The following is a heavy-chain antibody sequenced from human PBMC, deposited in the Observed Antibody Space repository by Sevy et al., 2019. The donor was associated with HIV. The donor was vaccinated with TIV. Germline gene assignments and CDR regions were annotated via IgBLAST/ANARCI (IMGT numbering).Heavy chain of an antibody. J-gene: IGHJ4*01. V-gene: IGHV4-39*01. Sequence: LLAASETLSLTCTVSGDSIRSQSHYWAWIRQSPGKGLEWIASIYYTGSSYYNLSLRGRVTISVDTSKEQISLKLTSVTAADTPVYFCARQVRFSGVIINHFDYWGHGTLVTVSS. CDR2: IYYTGSS. CDR3: ARQVRFSGVIINHFDY. CDR1: GDSIRSQSHY. D-gene: IGHD3-3*01.